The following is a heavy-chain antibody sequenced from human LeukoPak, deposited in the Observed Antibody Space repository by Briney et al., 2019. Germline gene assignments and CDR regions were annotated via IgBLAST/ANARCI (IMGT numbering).Heavy chain of an antibody. V-gene: IGHV4-34*01. CDR3: ARGLRLPSRSAPAVPHV. J-gene: IGHJ6*04. Sequence: SETLSLTCAVYGGSFSDYYWNWIRQPPGKGLEWIGEINYSGTTNYNPALKSRVTISVDTSKNQFSLRLSAVTAADTAVYHCARGLRLPSRSAPAVPHVWAKGTTVTVSA. CDR1: GGSFSDYY. CDR2: INYSGTT. D-gene: IGHD2-2*01.